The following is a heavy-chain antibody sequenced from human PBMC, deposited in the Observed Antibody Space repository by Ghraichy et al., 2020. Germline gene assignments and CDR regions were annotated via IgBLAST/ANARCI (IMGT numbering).Heavy chain of an antibody. D-gene: IGHD5-18*01. CDR2: IDSEGYST. Sequence: GGSLRLSCAASGFTFSSYWMHWVRQAPGRGLVWVSRIDSEGYSTSYADSVKGRFTISRDNAKNTLYLQMNSLRAEDTAVYYCARAQDTAMVSSMGYWGQGTLVTVSS. CDR3: ARAQDTAMVSSMGY. V-gene: IGHV3-74*01. J-gene: IGHJ4*02. CDR1: GFTFSSYW.